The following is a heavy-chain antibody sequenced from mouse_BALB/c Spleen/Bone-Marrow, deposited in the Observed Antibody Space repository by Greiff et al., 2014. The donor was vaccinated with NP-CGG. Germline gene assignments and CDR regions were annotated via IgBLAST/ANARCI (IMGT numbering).Heavy chain of an antibody. CDR3: ARGGHDFSLDY. V-gene: IGHV1-69*01. Sequence: QVQLKESGAELGMPGASVKMSCKASGYTFTDNWIYWVKQRPGQGLEWIGAIDTSDSYTNFNQKFMGKASLTADASSSTAYMQVSSLTSDDSAVYYCARGGHDFSLDYWGQGTSVTVSS. D-gene: IGHD2-4*01. J-gene: IGHJ4*01. CDR2: IDTSDSYT. CDR1: GYTFTDNW.